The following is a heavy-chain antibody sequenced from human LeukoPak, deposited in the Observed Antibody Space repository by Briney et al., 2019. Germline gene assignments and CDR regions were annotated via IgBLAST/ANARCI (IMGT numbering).Heavy chain of an antibody. CDR2: IYYSGST. D-gene: IGHD5-24*01. J-gene: IGHJ4*02. CDR1: GGSISSYY. Sequence: LETLSLTCTVSGGSISSYYWSWIRQPPGKGLEWIGYIYYSGSTNYNPSLKSRVTISVDTSKNQFSLKLSSVTAADTAVYYCARLNRDGYTIRDWGQGTLVTVSS. CDR3: ARLNRDGYTIRD. V-gene: IGHV4-59*01.